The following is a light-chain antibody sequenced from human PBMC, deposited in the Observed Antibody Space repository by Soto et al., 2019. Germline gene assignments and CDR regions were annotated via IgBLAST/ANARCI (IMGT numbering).Light chain of an antibody. Sequence: QSVVTQPASVSGSPGQSITISCTGTSSGVGGYNYVSWYQQHPGKAPKLMIYEVSNRPSGVSNRFSGSKSGNTASLTISGLQPEDEADYYCSSYTSSSTVVFGGGTKLTVL. CDR2: EVS. J-gene: IGLJ2*01. CDR3: SSYTSSSTVV. CDR1: SSGVGGYNY. V-gene: IGLV2-14*01.